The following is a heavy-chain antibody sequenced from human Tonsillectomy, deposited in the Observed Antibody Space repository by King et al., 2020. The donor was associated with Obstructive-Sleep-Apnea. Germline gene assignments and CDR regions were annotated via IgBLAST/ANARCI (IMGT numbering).Heavy chain of an antibody. CDR1: GGFSSSNW. V-gene: IGHV4-4*03. CDR2: ISHTVST. Sequence: QLQESGPGLVKPPGTLSFMCAVSGGFSSSNWWSWVRQPPGKGREWIGEISHTVSTNYNPSLKRRGTISVEKSKNQLSLKLNSVTAADTAVYYCAREGSTGYYSFDYWGQGTLVTVSS. D-gene: IGHD3-9*01. J-gene: IGHJ4*02. CDR3: AREGSTGYYSFDY.